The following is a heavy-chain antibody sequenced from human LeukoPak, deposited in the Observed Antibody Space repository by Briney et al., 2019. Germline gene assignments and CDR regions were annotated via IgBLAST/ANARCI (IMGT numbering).Heavy chain of an antibody. J-gene: IGHJ4*02. CDR1: GYTFTGYY. Sequence: ASVKVSCKASGYTFTGYYMHWVRQAPGQGLEWMGWINPNSGGTNYAQKFQGRVTMTRDTSISTAYMELSRLRSDDTAVYYCARDRLRASSSWSPGGYWGQGTLVTVSS. D-gene: IGHD6-13*01. V-gene: IGHV1-2*02. CDR2: INPNSGGT. CDR3: ARDRLRASSSWSPGGY.